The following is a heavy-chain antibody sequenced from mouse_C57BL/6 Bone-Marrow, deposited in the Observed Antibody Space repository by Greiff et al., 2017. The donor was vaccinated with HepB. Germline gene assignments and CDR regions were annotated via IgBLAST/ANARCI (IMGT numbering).Heavy chain of an antibody. J-gene: IGHJ4*01. CDR2: INPYNGGT. V-gene: IGHV1-19*01. Sequence: EVQLQQSGPVLVKPGASVKMSCKASGYTFTDYYMNWVKQSHGKSLEWIGVINPYNGGTSYNQKFKGKATLTVDKSSSTAYMELNSLTSEDSAVYYCARALPVRGAMDYWGQGTSVTVSS. CDR3: ARALPVRGAMDY. D-gene: IGHD2-14*01. CDR1: GYTFTDYY.